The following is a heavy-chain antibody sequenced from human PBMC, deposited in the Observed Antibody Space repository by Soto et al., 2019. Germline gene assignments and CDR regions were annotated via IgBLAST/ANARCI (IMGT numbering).Heavy chain of an antibody. V-gene: IGHV1-3*01. D-gene: IGHD3-16*02. CDR2: INAGNGNT. J-gene: IGHJ4*02. CDR1: GYTFTSYA. CDR3: AIDLQDYDYVWGSYPDPFDY. Sequence: QVQLVQSGAEVKKPGASVKVSCKASGYTFTSYAMHWVRQAPGQRLEWMGWINAGNGNTKYSQKFQGRVTITRDTYASTAYMELSSLRSEDTAVYYCAIDLQDYDYVWGSYPDPFDYWGQGTLVTVSS.